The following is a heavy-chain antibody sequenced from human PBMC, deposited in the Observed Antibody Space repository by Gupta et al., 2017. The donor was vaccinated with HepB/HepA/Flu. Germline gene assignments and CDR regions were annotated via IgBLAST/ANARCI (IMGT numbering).Heavy chain of an antibody. V-gene: IGHV3-23*01. D-gene: IGHD2-2*02. CDR1: GVAFSAFA. Sequence: EEHLLESGGGVVQPGGSLRLACAASGVAFSAFAMSWVRQTPGKWLEWLSEIRGDGGDINYADSVRGRITISRDNTINTLFLQMHSLRAEDTAVYYCVKDHYTRARDIYVHVDVWGKGTAVTVSS. J-gene: IGHJ6*04. CDR3: VKDHYTRARDIYVHVDV. CDR2: IRGDGGDI.